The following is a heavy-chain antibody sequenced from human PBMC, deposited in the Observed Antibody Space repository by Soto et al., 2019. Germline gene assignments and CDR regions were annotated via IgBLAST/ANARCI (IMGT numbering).Heavy chain of an antibody. CDR2: IYYRGSP. D-gene: IGHD3-9*01. CDR3: ARGLNTGFYRAFDS. V-gene: IGHV4-59*01. J-gene: IGHJ3*02. Sequence: SETLSLTCTVFGGSINNYYWGWIRQAPGKGLDWIGHIYYRGSPNYNSSLKSRVTISADTSKNQVSLKLTSMTAADTAVYYCARGLNTGFYRAFDSWGQGTMVTASS. CDR1: GGSINNYY.